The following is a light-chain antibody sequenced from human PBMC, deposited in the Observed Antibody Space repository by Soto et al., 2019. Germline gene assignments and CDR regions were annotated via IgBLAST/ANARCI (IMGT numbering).Light chain of an antibody. J-gene: IGLJ1*01. V-gene: IGLV2-14*01. Sequence: QSALTQPASVSGSPGQSITISCTGTSSDAGGYKYVSWYQQHPGKAPKLMIYDVSNRPSGVSNRFSGSKSGNTASLTISGLQAEDEADYYCSSYTSSSTLGVFGTGTKLT. CDR3: SSYTSSSTLGV. CDR1: SSDAGGYKY. CDR2: DVS.